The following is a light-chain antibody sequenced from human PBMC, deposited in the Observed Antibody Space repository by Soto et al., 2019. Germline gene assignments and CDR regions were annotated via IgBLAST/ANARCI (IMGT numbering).Light chain of an antibody. Sequence: QSVLTQPPSVSEAPRQRVTISCSGSSSNIGNNAVNWYQQLPGKAPKLLIYYDNLLPSGVSDRFSGSKSGTSASLAISGLQSEDEADYYCAACYDSLNVGVFGGGTKLTVL. V-gene: IGLV1-36*01. CDR2: YDN. CDR3: AACYDSLNVGV. CDR1: SSNIGNNA. J-gene: IGLJ2*01.